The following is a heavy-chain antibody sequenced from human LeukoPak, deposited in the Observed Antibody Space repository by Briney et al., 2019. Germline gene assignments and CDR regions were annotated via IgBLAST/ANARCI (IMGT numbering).Heavy chain of an antibody. J-gene: IGHJ3*01. CDR2: IYGSGTT. V-gene: IGHV4-4*07. D-gene: IGHD5-12*01. CDR3: ARQVATKGEWAFDV. CDR1: GGSISSYF. Sequence: SETLSLTCTVSGGSISSYFWSWIRQSAGKGLEWIGRIYGSGTTDYNPSLKSRVTMSVDTAKNQVSLSLSSVTAADTAVYYCARQVATKGEWAFDVWGQGTMVTVSS.